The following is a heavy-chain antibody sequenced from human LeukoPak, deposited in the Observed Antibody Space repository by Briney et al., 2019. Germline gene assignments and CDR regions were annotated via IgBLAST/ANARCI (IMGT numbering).Heavy chain of an antibody. Sequence: GGSLRLSCAASGFTVSSNYMSWVRQAPGKGLEWVAVIYSGDSTYYADSVKGRFTISRGNSKNTLYLQMNSLRAEDTAVYYCARGPRDYYDSSVGAFDIWGQGTMVTVSS. D-gene: IGHD3-22*01. CDR1: GFTVSSNY. J-gene: IGHJ3*02. CDR2: IYSGDST. CDR3: ARGPRDYYDSSVGAFDI. V-gene: IGHV3-66*01.